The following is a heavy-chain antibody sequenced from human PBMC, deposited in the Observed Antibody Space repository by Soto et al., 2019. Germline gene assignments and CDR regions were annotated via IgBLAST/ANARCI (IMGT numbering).Heavy chain of an antibody. CDR3: ARDAGVSGELYY. CDR1: GYTFTSYG. D-gene: IGHD1-7*01. J-gene: IGHJ4*02. V-gene: IGHV1-18*01. Sequence: QVQLVQSGAAVKKPGASVKVSCKASGYTFTSYGISRVRQAPGQGLEWMGWISAYNGNTNYAQKLQGRVTMTTDTSTSTAYMELRSVGYDDTAVYFCARDAGVSGELYYWCQGTMVPVSS. CDR2: ISAYNGNT.